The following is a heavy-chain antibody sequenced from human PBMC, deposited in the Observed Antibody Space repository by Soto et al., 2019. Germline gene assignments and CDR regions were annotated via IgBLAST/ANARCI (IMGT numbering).Heavy chain of an antibody. D-gene: IGHD3-3*01. V-gene: IGHV4-59*08. Sequence: SETLSLTCTVSGGSISSFYWSWIRQPPGKGLEWIGYIYYSGSTNYNPSLKSRVTISVDTSKNQFSLKLSSVTAADTAVYYCARLGYYDFWSGLPPNFDYWGQGTLVTVSS. CDR1: GGSISSFY. CDR3: ARLGYYDFWSGLPPNFDY. CDR2: IYYSGST. J-gene: IGHJ4*02.